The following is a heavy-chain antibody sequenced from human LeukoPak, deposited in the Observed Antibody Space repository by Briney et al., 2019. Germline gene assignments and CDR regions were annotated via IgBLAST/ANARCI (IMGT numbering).Heavy chain of an antibody. CDR2: IYSGGST. Sequence: GSLRLSCAASGFTVSSNYMSWVRQAPGKGLEWVSVIYSGGSTYYADSVKGRFTISRDNAKSSVYLQMNSLRAEDTAVYYCARALASGSSAFDYWGQGTLVTVSS. V-gene: IGHV3-66*01. CDR1: GFTVSSNY. J-gene: IGHJ4*02. CDR3: ARALASGSSAFDY. D-gene: IGHD1-26*01.